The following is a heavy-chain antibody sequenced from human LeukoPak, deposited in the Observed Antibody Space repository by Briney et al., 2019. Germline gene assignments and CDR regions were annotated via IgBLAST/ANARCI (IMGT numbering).Heavy chain of an antibody. J-gene: IGHJ5*02. CDR2: IYYSGST. CDR3: ARVRRYCSGGSCYRNWFDP. D-gene: IGHD2-15*01. Sequence: PSQTLSLTCTVSGGSISSGGYYWRWIRQHPGKGLEWIGYIYYSGSTYYNPSLKSRVTISVDTSKNQFSLKLSSVTAADTAVYYCARVRRYCSGGSCYRNWFDPWGQGTLVTVSS. V-gene: IGHV4-31*03. CDR1: GGSISSGGYY.